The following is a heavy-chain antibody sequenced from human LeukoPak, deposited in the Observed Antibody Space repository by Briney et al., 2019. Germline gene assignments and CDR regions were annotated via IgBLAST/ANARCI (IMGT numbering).Heavy chain of an antibody. D-gene: IGHD2-8*01. CDR3: ASGGRILYYEGLDY. V-gene: IGHV3-21*01. CDR1: GFTFSSYS. J-gene: IGHJ4*02. CDR2: ISSSSSYI. Sequence: GGSLRLSCAASGFTFSSYSMNWVRQAPGKGLEWVSSISSSSSYIYYADSVKGRFTISRDNAKNSLYLQMNSLRAEDTAVYYCASGGRILYYEGLDYWGQGTLVTVSS.